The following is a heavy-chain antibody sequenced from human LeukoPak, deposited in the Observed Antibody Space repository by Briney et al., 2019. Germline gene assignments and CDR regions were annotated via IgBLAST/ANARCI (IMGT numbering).Heavy chain of an antibody. J-gene: IGHJ4*02. Sequence: VASAKVSCKASGYTFTDDYVHWVRQAPGQGPEWMGWINPNSGDTHYPQRFQGRVTLTSDTSISTAYMELSRLSPDDTAFYYCARDLRGNSMFFDYWGQGTLVTVSS. CDR2: INPNSGDT. V-gene: IGHV1-2*02. CDR1: GYTFTDDY. CDR3: ARDLRGNSMFFDY. D-gene: IGHD1-1*01.